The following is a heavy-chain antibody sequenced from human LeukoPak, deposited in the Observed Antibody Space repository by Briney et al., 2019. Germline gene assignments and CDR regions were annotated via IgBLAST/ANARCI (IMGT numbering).Heavy chain of an antibody. CDR2: IKQDGSEK. Sequence: GGSLRLSCAASGFTFSSYWMSWVRPAPGKGLEGVANIKQDGSEKYYVDSVKGRFTISRDNAKNSLYLQMNSLRAEDTAVYYCARHRRYCSGGSCRYYFDYWGQGTLVTVSS. V-gene: IGHV3-7*01. J-gene: IGHJ4*02. CDR1: GFTFSSYW. CDR3: ARHRRYCSGGSCRYYFDY. D-gene: IGHD2-15*01.